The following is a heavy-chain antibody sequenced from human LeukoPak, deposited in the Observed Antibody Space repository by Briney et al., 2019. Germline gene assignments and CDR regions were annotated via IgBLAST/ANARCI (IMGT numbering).Heavy chain of an antibody. Sequence: ASVKVSCKASGFTFTVYNIHWVRQAPGQGLEWMGWINPNNGGTNYAQKFQGRVTMTRDTSISTAYMELSRLRSDDTAVYYCARGLSGPYYYYYMDVWGKGTTVTVSS. CDR3: ARGLSGPYYYYYMDV. CDR2: INPNNGGT. D-gene: IGHD2-15*01. V-gene: IGHV1-2*02. J-gene: IGHJ6*03. CDR1: GFTFTVYN.